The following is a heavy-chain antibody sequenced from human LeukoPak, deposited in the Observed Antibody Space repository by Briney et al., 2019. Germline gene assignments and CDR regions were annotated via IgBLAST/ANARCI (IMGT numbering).Heavy chain of an antibody. CDR3: AREDGYNSPYYFDY. CDR1: GGSISSSNW. CDR2: IYHSGST. V-gene: IGHV4-4*02. J-gene: IGHJ4*02. D-gene: IGHD5-24*01. Sequence: PSGTLSLTCAVSGGSISSSNWWSWVRQPPGKGLEWIGEIYHSGSTNYNPSLKSRVTISIDKSKNQFSLKLRSVTAADTAVYYCAREDGYNSPYYFDYWGQGTLVTVSS.